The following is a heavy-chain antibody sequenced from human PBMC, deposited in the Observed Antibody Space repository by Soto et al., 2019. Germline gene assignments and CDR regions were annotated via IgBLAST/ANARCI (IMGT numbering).Heavy chain of an antibody. Sequence: QVQLVQSGAEVKKPGSSVKVSCKASGGTFSRYTINWVRQAPGQGLEWMGRIIPIAAIANYTQKFQGRVTLTVDKSSTTAYMELSSLRSDDTAVYYCARGSTIVRGAPSWFDPWGQGPLVTVSS. J-gene: IGHJ5*02. V-gene: IGHV1-69*02. CDR2: IIPIAAIA. CDR3: ARGSTIVRGAPSWFDP. D-gene: IGHD3-10*01. CDR1: GGTFSRYT.